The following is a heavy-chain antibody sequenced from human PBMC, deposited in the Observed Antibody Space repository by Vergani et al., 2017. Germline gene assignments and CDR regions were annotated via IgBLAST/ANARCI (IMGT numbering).Heavy chain of an antibody. D-gene: IGHD3-10*01. CDR1: GFTFDTYT. J-gene: IGHJ1*01. CDR3: TTAXGLYYLHGEYFQY. V-gene: IGHV3-23*04. Sequence: EVQLVESGGGLVQPGGSLRLSCAGAGFTFDTYTMAYVRQAPGKGLEWVATISSGGGDIFYADSVKGRFTISRDNSKNTLFRQMNSLKDEDTAVYYCTTAXGLYYLHGEYFQYWGRGTLVSVSS. CDR2: ISSGGGDI.